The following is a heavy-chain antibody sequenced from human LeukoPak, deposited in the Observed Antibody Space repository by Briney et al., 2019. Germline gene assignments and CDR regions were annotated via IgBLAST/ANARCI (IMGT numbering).Heavy chain of an antibody. D-gene: IGHD3-10*01. CDR3: ARQGDYYGSGSSHDY. V-gene: IGHV4-39*01. CDR1: GGSISSSSYY. J-gene: IGHJ4*02. CDR2: IYYSGST. Sequence: SETLSLTCTVSGGSISSSSYYWGWIRQPPGKGLEWIGSIYYSGSTYYNPSLKSRVTISVDTSKNQFSLKLSSVTAADTAVYYCARQGDYYGSGSSHDYWGQGTLVTVSS.